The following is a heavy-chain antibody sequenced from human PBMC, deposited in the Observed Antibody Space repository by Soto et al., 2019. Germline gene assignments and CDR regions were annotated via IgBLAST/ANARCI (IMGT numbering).Heavy chain of an antibody. J-gene: IGHJ4*02. CDR2: ISSSSSNI. Sequence: GGSLRLSCAASGFTFSSYSMNWVRQAPGKGLEWVSYISSSSSNIYYADSVKGRFTISRDNAKNSLYLQMNSLRDEDTAVYYCARDQLLLYSSSWYFDYWGQGTLVTVSS. CDR1: GFTFSSYS. V-gene: IGHV3-48*02. CDR3: ARDQLLLYSSSWYFDY. D-gene: IGHD6-13*01.